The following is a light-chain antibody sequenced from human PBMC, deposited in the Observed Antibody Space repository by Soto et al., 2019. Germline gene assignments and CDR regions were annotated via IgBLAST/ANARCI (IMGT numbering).Light chain of an antibody. CDR2: DAS. CDR1: QSISAW. CDR3: QQYHSYST. J-gene: IGKJ1*01. V-gene: IGKV1-5*01. Sequence: DIQITQSPPTLSSSVIESFTITCRASQSISAWLAWYQQKPGQSPKLLIFDASTLESGVPSRFSGSWSGTEFTLTINGLQPDDFATYYCQQYHSYSTFGQGTKVDIK.